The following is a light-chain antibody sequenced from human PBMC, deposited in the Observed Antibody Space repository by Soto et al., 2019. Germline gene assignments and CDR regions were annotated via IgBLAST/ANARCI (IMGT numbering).Light chain of an antibody. Sequence: QSVLTQPPSASGTPGQRVTISCSGSTSNIGGNTVNWYQQLPGTAPKLLIYSNNQRPSGDPDRFSGSKSGTSASLAISRLQSEDEAAYYCAAWDDSLNALTFGGGTKLTVL. J-gene: IGLJ2*01. CDR1: TSNIGGNT. CDR2: SNN. CDR3: AAWDDSLNALT. V-gene: IGLV1-44*01.